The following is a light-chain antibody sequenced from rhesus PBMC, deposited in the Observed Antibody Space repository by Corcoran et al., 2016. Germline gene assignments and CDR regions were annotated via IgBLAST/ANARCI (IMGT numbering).Light chain of an antibody. CDR3: QQYNSSPWT. J-gene: IGKJ1*01. CDR1: QRVMNW. V-gene: IGKV1-22*01. Sequence: DIQMTQSPSSLSASVGDTVTISCRASQRVMNWLAWYQQKPGKAPKLLINRASPLQSGVPSRVRGGGSWTYFTLTISSLQSEDFATYYCQQYNSSPWTIGQGTRVEIK. CDR2: RAS.